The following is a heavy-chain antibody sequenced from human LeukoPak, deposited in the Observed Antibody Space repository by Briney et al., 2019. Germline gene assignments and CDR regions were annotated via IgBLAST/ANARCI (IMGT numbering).Heavy chain of an antibody. CDR1: GGPLSSSRYF. D-gene: IGHD4-17*01. CDR2: LYYSGST. Sequence: PSETLSLIRSVWGGPLSSSRYFCGSIRQPPAKGLEWNGSLYYSGSTSYNQSLKSRVTVSVDTSKNQSSLNLSSVTAADTAVYYCARHPTVTTFYVHHWGQGTLVTVSS. V-gene: IGHV4-39*01. CDR3: ARHPTVTTFYVHH. J-gene: IGHJ1*01.